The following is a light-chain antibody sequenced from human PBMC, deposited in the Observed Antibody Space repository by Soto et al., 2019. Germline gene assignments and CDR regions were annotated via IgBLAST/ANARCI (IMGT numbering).Light chain of an antibody. CDR2: DAS. CDR3: QHYNSHSPT. Sequence: DIQMTQSPSSLSASVGNRVTVTCQASQDIATYLNWYQQKPGKAPNLLIYDASNLETGVPSRFSGGGSGTEFTLTISSLQPDDFATFYCQHYNSHSPTFGQGTKVDIK. V-gene: IGKV1-33*01. J-gene: IGKJ1*01. CDR1: QDIATY.